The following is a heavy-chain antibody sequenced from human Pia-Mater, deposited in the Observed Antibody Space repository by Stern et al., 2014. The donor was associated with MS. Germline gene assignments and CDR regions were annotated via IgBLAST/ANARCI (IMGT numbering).Heavy chain of an antibody. Sequence: QVTLKESGPALVKPTQTLTLTCTFSGFSLTTTGMRVSWIRQPPGKALEWLARIDWDDEKFYSTSLKTRLTISKDMSKNQVVLTMTNMDPVDTGTYYCARTTYYVEVWGLGTTVTVTS. CDR3: ARTTYYVEV. CDR1: GFSLTTTGMR. CDR2: IDWDDEK. J-gene: IGHJ6*02. V-gene: IGHV2-70*04. D-gene: IGHD3-10*01.